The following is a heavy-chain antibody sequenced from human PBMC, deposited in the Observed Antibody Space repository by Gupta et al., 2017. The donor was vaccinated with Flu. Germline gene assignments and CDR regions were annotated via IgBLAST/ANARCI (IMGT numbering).Heavy chain of an antibody. D-gene: IGHD2-15*01. J-gene: IGHJ5*02. CDR1: GYSISSGYY. CDR3: ARGDNQGYCSGGSCYKVWFDP. V-gene: IGHV4-38-2*01. CDR2: IYHSGST. Sequence: QVQLQESGPGLVKPSETLSLTCAVSGYSISSGYYWGWIRQPPGQGLEWIGSIYHSGSTYYNPSLKSRVTISVDTSKNQFSLKLSSVTAADTAVYYCARGDNQGYCSGGSCYKVWFDPWGQGTLVTVSS.